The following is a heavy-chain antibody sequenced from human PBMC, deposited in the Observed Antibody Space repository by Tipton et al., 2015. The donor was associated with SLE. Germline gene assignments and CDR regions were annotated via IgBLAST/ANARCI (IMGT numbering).Heavy chain of an antibody. Sequence: TLSLTCTVSGDSINSYYWSWIRQPPGEGLEWIGYIYYREGTNYSPSLKSRVTISLDAPKNQLSLKLSSVTAADTAVYYCARHHGSGWLYGLDVWGQGTTVTVSS. V-gene: IGHV4-59*08. J-gene: IGHJ6*02. CDR1: GDSINSYY. D-gene: IGHD6-19*01. CDR3: ARHHGSGWLYGLDV. CDR2: IYYREGT.